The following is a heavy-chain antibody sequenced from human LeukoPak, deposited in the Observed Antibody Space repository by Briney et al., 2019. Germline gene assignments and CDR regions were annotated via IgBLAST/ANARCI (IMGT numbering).Heavy chain of an antibody. Sequence: SSETLSLTCAVYGGSFSGYYWSWIRQPPGKGLEWIGEINHSGSTNYNPSFKSRVTISVDTSKNQFSLRLSSVTAADTAVYYCARGDYSNFYVYYYYGMDVWGQGTTVTVSS. CDR1: GGSFSGYY. CDR3: ARGDYSNFYVYYYYGMDV. CDR2: INHSGST. V-gene: IGHV4-34*01. D-gene: IGHD4-11*01. J-gene: IGHJ6*02.